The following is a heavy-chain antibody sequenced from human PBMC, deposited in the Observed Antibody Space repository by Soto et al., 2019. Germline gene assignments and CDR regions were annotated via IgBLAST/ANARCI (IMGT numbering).Heavy chain of an antibody. CDR3: QKGATSPFDS. J-gene: IGHJ5*01. CDR1: GYRFSSSW. D-gene: IGHD3-16*01. CDR2: VYPSDSDV. V-gene: IGHV5-51*01. Sequence: GESLKISCHRTGYRFSSSWIGWVRQKPGKGLEWLGNVYPSDSDVRYSPAFEGQVTISADNSINTAYSQLLNLKASETAIYSCQKGATSPFDSWGKGTRVTVS.